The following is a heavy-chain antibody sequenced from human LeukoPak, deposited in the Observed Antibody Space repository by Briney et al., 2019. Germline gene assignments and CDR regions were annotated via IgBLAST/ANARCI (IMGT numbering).Heavy chain of an antibody. D-gene: IGHD6-19*01. CDR2: ISAYNGNT. CDR1: GYTFTSYG. J-gene: IGHJ6*02. V-gene: IGHV1-18*01. Sequence: ASVKVSCKASGYTFTSYGISWVRQAPGQGLEWMGWISAYNGNTNYAQKLQGRVTMTTDTSTSTAYMELRSLRSDDTAVYYCARAEEWLVPYGMDVWGQGTTVTVSS. CDR3: ARAEEWLVPYGMDV.